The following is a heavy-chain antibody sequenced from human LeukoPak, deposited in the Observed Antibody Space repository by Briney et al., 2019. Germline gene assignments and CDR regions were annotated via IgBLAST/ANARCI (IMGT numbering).Heavy chain of an antibody. CDR1: GFTFSNFA. CDR2: IYSGGTT. CDR3: ASSISSWYGAGY. D-gene: IGHD6-13*01. V-gene: IGHV3-53*01. J-gene: IGHJ4*02. Sequence: GGSLRLSCVASGFTFSNFALHWVRQAPGEGLEWVCVIYSGGTTYYADSVNGRFTISRDNSKNTLYLQMNSLRAEDTAVYYCASSISSWYGAGYWGQGTLVTVSS.